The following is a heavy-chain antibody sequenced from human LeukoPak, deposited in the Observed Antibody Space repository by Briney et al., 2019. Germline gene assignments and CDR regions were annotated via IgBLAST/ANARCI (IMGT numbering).Heavy chain of an antibody. V-gene: IGHV1-46*01. CDR2: INPSGGST. CDR1: GYTFTSYY. CDR3: ARDAGYSYGRYGMDV. J-gene: IGHJ6*02. Sequence: ASVKVSCKASGYTFTSYYMHWVRQAPGQGLEWMGIINPSGGSTSYAQKFQGRVTMTRDTSTSTVYMELSSLRSEDTAVYNCARDAGYSYGRYGMDVWGQGTTVTVSS. D-gene: IGHD5-18*01.